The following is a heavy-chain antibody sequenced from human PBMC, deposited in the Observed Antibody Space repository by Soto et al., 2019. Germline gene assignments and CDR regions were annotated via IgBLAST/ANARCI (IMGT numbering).Heavy chain of an antibody. J-gene: IGHJ5*02. Sequence: PSEALSHTFTCSVWPFSDYYWSGLRQTPGKGLEWIGEVKHSGITNYSPSLKSRVTISVDTSKNQFSLKLSSVTAADTAVYYCARADFLTGGKNCFDPWGQGTLVTVS. CDR1: VWPFSDYY. D-gene: IGHD3-9*01. CDR3: ARADFLTGGKNCFDP. CDR2: VKHSGIT. V-gene: IGHV4-34*01.